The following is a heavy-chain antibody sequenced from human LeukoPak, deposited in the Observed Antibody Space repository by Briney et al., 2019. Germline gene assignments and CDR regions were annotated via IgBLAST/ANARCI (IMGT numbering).Heavy chain of an antibody. J-gene: IGHJ4*02. CDR3: ARQVGAATNFEY. D-gene: IGHD1-26*01. V-gene: IGHV3-53*01. Sequence: PGGSLRLSCAASGFTVSSNYMSWVRQAPGKGLEWVSALYSDGKTYYAGSVKGRFTISRDNSKNTVSLQMNSLRAEDTAVYYCARQVGAATNFEYWGQGTLVTVSS. CDR2: LYSDGKT. CDR1: GFTVSSNY.